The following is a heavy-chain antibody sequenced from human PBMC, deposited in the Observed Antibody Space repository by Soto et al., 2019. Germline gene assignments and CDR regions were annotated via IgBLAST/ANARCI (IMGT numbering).Heavy chain of an antibody. CDR3: ARGGYSDYYYGMDV. CDR2: INPNSGGT. Sequence: ALVKVSCKASGYTFTGYYMHWVRQAPGQGLEWMGWINPNSGGTNYAQKFQGWVTMTRDTSISTAYMELSRLRSDDTAVYYCARGGYSDYYYGMDVWGQGTTVTVSS. CDR1: GYTFTGYY. V-gene: IGHV1-2*04. J-gene: IGHJ6*02. D-gene: IGHD2-21*01.